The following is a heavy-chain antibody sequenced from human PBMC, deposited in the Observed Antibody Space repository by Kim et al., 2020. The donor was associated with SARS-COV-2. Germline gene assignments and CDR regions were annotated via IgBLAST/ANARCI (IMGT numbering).Heavy chain of an antibody. Sequence: SVKVSCKASGGTFSSYAISWVRQAPGQGLEWMGGIIPIFGTANYAQKFQGRVTITADESTSTAYMELSSLRSEDTAVYYCARDRGLVGSSWQRFDYWGQGTLVTVSS. J-gene: IGHJ4*02. CDR1: GGTFSSYA. V-gene: IGHV1-69*13. D-gene: IGHD6-13*01. CDR3: ARDRGLVGSSWQRFDY. CDR2: IIPIFGTA.